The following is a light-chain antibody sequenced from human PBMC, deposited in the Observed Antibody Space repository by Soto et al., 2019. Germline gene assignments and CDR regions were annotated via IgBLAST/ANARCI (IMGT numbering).Light chain of an antibody. J-gene: IGKJ1*01. CDR2: GAS. CDR1: QSVSSSY. CDR3: QQYGSARTWT. V-gene: IGKV3-20*01. Sequence: EIELTQSPVTLSLSPGERATRSCRASQSVSSSYVAWYQQKPGQAPRLLMYGASSRATGIPDRFSGSGSGTDFTLTISRLEPEDFAVYYCQQYGSARTWTFGQGTKVDIK.